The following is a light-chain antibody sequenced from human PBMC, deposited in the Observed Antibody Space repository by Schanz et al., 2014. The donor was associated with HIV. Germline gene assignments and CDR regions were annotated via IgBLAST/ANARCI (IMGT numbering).Light chain of an antibody. V-gene: IGLV2-8*01. CDR2: EVS. J-gene: IGLJ2*01. Sequence: QSALTQPPSASGSPGQSVTISCTGTSSDVGGYKYVSWEQQHPGKAPKLLIYEVSKRPSGVPDRFSGSKSGNTASLTVSGLQAEDEADYYCSSYAGSLPLVFGGGTKLTVL. CDR1: SSDVGGYKY. CDR3: SSYAGSLPLV.